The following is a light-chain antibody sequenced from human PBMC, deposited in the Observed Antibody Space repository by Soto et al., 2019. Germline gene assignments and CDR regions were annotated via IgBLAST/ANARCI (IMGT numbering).Light chain of an antibody. V-gene: IGKV3-15*01. CDR1: QSGNSN. Sequence: EKVMTQSPAALSVSPRESATLSCRASQSGNSNLAWYQQKPGQAPRLLLYGSSTRATGIPARFSGSASGTEFTLSIGGLQSEDSSVYCCQQYNDWPLTFGGGTTVEIK. CDR2: GSS. J-gene: IGKJ4*01. CDR3: QQYNDWPLT.